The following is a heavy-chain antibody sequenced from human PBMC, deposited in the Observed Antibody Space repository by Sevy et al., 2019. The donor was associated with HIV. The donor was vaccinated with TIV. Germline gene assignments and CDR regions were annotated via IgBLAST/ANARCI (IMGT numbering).Heavy chain of an antibody. CDR3: ARAKPEYSSSYAFDI. CDR2: IIPIFGTA. CDR1: GGTFSSYA. D-gene: IGHD6-6*01. V-gene: IGHV1-69*13. Sequence: ASVKVSCKASGGTFSSYAISWVRQAPGQGLEWMGGIIPIFGTANYAQKFQGRVTITADESTSTAYMELRSLRSEDTAVYYCARAKPEYSSSYAFDIWGQGTMVTVSS. J-gene: IGHJ3*02.